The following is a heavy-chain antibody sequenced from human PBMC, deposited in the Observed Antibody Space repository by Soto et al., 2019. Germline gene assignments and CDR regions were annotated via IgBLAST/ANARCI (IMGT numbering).Heavy chain of an antibody. J-gene: IGHJ6*02. D-gene: IGHD2-2*01. V-gene: IGHV4-59*12. Sequence: SETLSLTCTISGGSISNFYWTRIRQFPGKGLEWIGYTYNSGSTIYNPSLKSRVTISVDKSKNQFSLKLSSVTAADTAVYYCARVIVVVPAALNSPSDYYGMDVWGQGTTVTVSS. CDR3: ARVIVVVPAALNSPSDYYGMDV. CDR1: GGSISNFY. CDR2: TYNSGST.